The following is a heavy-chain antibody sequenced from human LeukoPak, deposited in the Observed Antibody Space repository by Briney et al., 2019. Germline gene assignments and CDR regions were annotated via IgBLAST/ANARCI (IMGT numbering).Heavy chain of an antibody. J-gene: IGHJ6*02. CDR2: IYYSGST. CDR3: ARGMGELYTYYYYGMDV. V-gene: IGHV4-59*01. D-gene: IGHD2-2*02. Sequence: SETLSLTCTVSGGSIRSYYWRWLRQPPGRGLEWIGYIYYSGSTNYNPSLKSRVTISVDTSKNQFSLKLSSVTAADTAVYYCARGMGELYTYYYYGMDVWGQGTTVTVSS. CDR1: GGSIRSYY.